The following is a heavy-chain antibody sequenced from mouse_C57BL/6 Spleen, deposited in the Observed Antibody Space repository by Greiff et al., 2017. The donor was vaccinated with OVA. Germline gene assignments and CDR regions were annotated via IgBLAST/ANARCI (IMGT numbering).Heavy chain of an antibody. CDR2: IYPRSGNT. D-gene: IGHD3-3*01. Sequence: VKLMESGAELARPGASVKLSCKASGYTFTSYGISWVKQRTGQGLEWIGEIYPRSGNTYYNEKFKGKATLTADKSSSTAYMELRSLTSEDSAVYFCAREGLSGKDFDYWGQGTTLTVSS. CDR1: GYTFTSYG. J-gene: IGHJ2*01. CDR3: AREGLSGKDFDY. V-gene: IGHV1-81*01.